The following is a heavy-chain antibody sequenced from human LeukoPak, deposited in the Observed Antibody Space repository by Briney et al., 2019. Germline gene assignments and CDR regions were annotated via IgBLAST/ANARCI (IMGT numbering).Heavy chain of an antibody. CDR3: AKDPHYYGSGSYYNERYYYYMDV. CDR1: GFTFSSYG. V-gene: IGHV3-30*02. CDR2: IRYDGSNK. J-gene: IGHJ6*03. D-gene: IGHD3-10*01. Sequence: GGSLRLSCAASGFTFSSYGMHWVRQAPGKGLEWVAFIRYDGSNKYYADSVKGRFTISRDNSKNTLYLQMNSLRAEDTAVYYCAKDPHYYGSGSYYNERYYYYMDVWGKGTTVTISS.